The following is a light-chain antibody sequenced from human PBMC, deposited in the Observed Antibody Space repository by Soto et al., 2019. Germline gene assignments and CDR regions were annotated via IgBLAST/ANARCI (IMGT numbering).Light chain of an antibody. CDR1: QSVSRDY. J-gene: IGKJ4*01. CDR2: GAS. V-gene: IGKV3-20*01. Sequence: EIVLTQSPGTLSLSPGERATLSCRASQSVSRDYLAWYQQKPGQAPRPLIYGASSRATGIQDRFSGSGSGTDFTLTISRLEPEDFAVYYCQQYGSSPLTFGGGTKVEIK. CDR3: QQYGSSPLT.